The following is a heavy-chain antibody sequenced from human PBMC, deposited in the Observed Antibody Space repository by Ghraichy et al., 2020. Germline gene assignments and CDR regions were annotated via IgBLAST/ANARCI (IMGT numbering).Heavy chain of an antibody. CDR3: ARDRNNWNTVFDY. Sequence: ASVKVSCKTSGYTFTDYYIHWVRQAPGQGLEWMGWINPNSGGTDYAQKFQGRVTVTRDTSISTAYMELSRLTSDDTAVYYCARDRNNWNTVFDYWGQGTLVTVSS. CDR1: GYTFTDYY. CDR2: INPNSGGT. D-gene: IGHD1/OR15-1a*01. J-gene: IGHJ4*02. V-gene: IGHV1-2*02.